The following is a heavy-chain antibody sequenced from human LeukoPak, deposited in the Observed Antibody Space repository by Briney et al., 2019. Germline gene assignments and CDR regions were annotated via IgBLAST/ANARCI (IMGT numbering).Heavy chain of an antibody. V-gene: IGHV3-48*01. CDR3: ARGGQSGSYVPY. D-gene: IGHD1-26*01. CDR2: IRSTSANI. CDR1: GFTFSTYS. J-gene: IGHJ4*02. Sequence: GGSLRLSCVASGFTFSTYSMNWVRQAPGKGLEWVSYIRSTSANIFYADSVKGRFTISRDDDKNSLYLQMNSLRAEDTAVYYCARGGQSGSYVPYWGQGTLVTVSS.